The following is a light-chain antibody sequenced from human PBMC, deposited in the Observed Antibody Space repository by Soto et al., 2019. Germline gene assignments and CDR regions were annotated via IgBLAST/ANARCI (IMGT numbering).Light chain of an antibody. J-gene: IGKJ5*01. CDR3: QQYGSSPVT. CDR2: RAS. V-gene: IGKV3-20*01. CDR1: QSVAGTY. Sequence: TQSPGTLSLSPGERATLSCRASQSVAGTYLAWYQQKPGQAPRLLIYRASSRATGIPDRFSGSGSGTDFTLTISRLEPEDFAVFYCQQYGSSPVTFGQGTRLEIK.